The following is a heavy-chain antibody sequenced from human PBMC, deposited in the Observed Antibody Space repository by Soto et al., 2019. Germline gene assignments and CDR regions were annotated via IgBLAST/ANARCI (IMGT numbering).Heavy chain of an antibody. J-gene: IGHJ4*02. D-gene: IGHD6-13*01. CDR3: AASSAIAAAGYFKF. Sequence: QVQLVQSGAEVKEPGSSVKVSCKASGDLFNNHAFNWVRQAPGQGLEWMGRISPLFSTTNYAQKFQGRVTIGADELTTSVYLEVNNLESDDTAMYYCAASSAIAAAGYFKFWGQGTLVTFSP. CDR1: GDLFNNHA. CDR2: ISPLFSTT. V-gene: IGHV1-69*01.